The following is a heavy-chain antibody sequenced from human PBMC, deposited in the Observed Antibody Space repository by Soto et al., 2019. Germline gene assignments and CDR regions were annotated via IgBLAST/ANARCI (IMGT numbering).Heavy chain of an antibody. CDR3: AAERFLEWSQDPGAFDI. Sequence: SVKVSCKASGFTFTSSAMQWVRQARGQRLEWIGWIVVGSGNTNYAQKFQERVTITRDMSTSTAYMELSSLRSEDTAVYYCAAERFLEWSQDPGAFDIWGQGTMVTVSS. CDR2: IVVGSGNT. J-gene: IGHJ3*02. V-gene: IGHV1-58*02. D-gene: IGHD3-3*01. CDR1: GFTFTSSA.